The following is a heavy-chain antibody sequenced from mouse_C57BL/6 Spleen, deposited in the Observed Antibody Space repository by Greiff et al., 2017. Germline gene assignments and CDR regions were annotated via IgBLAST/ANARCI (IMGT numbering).Heavy chain of an antibody. V-gene: IGHV1-50*01. Sequence: QVQLQQPGAELVKPGASVKLSCKASGYTFTSYWMQWVKQRPGQGLEWIGEIDPSDSYTNYNQKFKGKATLTVDTSSSTAYMQLSSLTSEDSAVDYCARSFAYWGQGTLVTVSA. CDR2: IDPSDSYT. CDR3: ARSFAY. J-gene: IGHJ3*01. CDR1: GYTFTSYW.